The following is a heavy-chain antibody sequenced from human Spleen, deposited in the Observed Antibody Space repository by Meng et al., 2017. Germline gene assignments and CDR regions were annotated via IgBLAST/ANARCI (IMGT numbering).Heavy chain of an antibody. CDR3: ARTQCSGGVCYSSDY. D-gene: IGHD2-15*01. CDR2: INPKNGGT. J-gene: IGHJ4*02. Sequence: ASVKVSCKASGYTFTDYYIHWVRQAPGQGLEWLGRINPKNGGTNSAQRFQRRVTMTGDTSISTAYMELTRLTSDDTTTYYCARTQCSGGVCYSSDYWGQGTLVTVSS. CDR1: GYTFTDYY. V-gene: IGHV1-2*06.